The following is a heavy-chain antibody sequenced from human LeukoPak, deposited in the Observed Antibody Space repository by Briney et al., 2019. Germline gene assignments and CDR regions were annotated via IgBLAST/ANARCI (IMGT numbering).Heavy chain of an antibody. V-gene: IGHV3-53*01. J-gene: IGHJ6*03. CDR2: IYSGGST. Sequence: GGSLRLSCAASGFTVSSNYMSWVRQASGKGLEWVSVIYSGGSTYYADSVKGRFTISRDNAKNSLYLQMNSLRAEDTAVYYCARDVWVYYYYMDVWGKGTTVTVSS. D-gene: IGHD1-26*01. CDR1: GFTVSSNY. CDR3: ARDVWVYYYYMDV.